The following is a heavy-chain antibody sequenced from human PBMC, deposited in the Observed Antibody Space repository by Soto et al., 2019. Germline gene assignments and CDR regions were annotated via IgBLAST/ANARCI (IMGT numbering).Heavy chain of an antibody. V-gene: IGHV3-23*01. D-gene: IGHD6-13*01. J-gene: IGHJ4*02. CDR2: ITKSGDT. CDR1: GFTFSNCV. Sequence: EVHLLESGGVLVQPGESLRLSCETSGFTFSNCVMTWVRQAPGKGLEWVSVITKSGDTDYADSVKGRFTISRDNSKNTVYLQMNSLRADDTAVYYCAKGILSGRWYAADWGQETLVTVSS. CDR3: AKGILSGRWYAAD.